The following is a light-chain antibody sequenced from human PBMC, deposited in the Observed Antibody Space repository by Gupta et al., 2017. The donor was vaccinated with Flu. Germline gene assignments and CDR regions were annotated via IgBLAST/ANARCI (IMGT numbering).Light chain of an antibody. CDR3: GTWDAALGAGV. CDR2: END. V-gene: IGLV1-51*01. Sequence: QSVLTQPPSVSAAPGQKVTISCSGSSSNIGNDFVAWYQQFSGTAPKLLIYENDKRPSGIPDRFSGTKSGTSATLGISGLQTGDEADYFCGTWDAALGAGVFGGGTKVHVL. J-gene: IGLJ3*02. CDR1: SSNIGNDF.